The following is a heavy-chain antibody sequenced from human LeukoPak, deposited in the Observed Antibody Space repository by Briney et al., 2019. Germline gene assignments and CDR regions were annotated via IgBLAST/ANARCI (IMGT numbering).Heavy chain of an antibody. CDR2: IYYSGST. V-gene: IGHV4-39*01. D-gene: IGHD4-17*01. Sequence: PSETLSLTCTVSGGSMSSSSYYWGWIRQPPGKGLEWIGSIYYSGSTYYNPSLKSRVTISVDTSKNQFSLKLSSVTAADTAVYYCARLPAMTTVTRWGQGTLVTVSS. CDR3: ARLPAMTTVTR. J-gene: IGHJ4*02. CDR1: GGSMSSSSYY.